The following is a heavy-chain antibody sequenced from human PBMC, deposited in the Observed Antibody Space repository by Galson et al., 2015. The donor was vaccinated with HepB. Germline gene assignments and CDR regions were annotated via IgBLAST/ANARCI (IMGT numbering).Heavy chain of an antibody. CDR1: GYTFTNYA. V-gene: IGHV1-3*01. CDR3: VRNRADITTPMFFDP. D-gene: IGHD3-10*02. J-gene: IGHJ5*02. Sequence: SLKVSCKASGYTFTNYAIHWVRQAPAQSLEWMGWINAENGHIRYSQKFQGRLTFTTDTSATTAYMELSSLKSDDTAVYFCVRNRADITTPMFFDPWGQGTPVTVFS. CDR2: INAENGHI.